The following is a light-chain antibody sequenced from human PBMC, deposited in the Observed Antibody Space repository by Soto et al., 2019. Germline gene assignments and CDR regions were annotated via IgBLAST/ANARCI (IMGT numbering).Light chain of an antibody. Sequence: SYELTQPPSVSVSTGQTASITCSGDKLGNKYTCWYQQKPGQSPVLVIYQDTKRPSGIPERFSGSHSGNTATLTIRGTQAMDEADYYCQAWDSSTVVFGGGTKLTVL. V-gene: IGLV3-1*01. CDR1: KLGNKY. J-gene: IGLJ2*01. CDR2: QDT. CDR3: QAWDSSTVV.